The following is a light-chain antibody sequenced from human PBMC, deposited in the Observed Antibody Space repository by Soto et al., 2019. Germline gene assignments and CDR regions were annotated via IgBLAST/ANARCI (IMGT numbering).Light chain of an antibody. CDR1: QSVFYGSNNTNY. Sequence: DIVMTQSPDSLAVSLGERATINCKSSQSVFYGSNNTNYLAWYQQKPGQPPKLLIYWASTRESGVPDRFSGSGSGTDFTLTISSLQAVDVAVYYCQQYYISPVTFGPGTRVDVK. CDR2: WAS. J-gene: IGKJ3*01. V-gene: IGKV4-1*01. CDR3: QQYYISPVT.